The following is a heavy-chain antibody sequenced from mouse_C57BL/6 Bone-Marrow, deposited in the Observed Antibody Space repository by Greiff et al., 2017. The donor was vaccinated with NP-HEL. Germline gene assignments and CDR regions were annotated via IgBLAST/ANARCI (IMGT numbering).Heavy chain of an antibody. V-gene: IGHV5-2*01. CDR2: INSDGGST. J-gene: IGHJ4*01. D-gene: IGHD1-1*01. Sequence: DVKLVESGGGLVQPGESLKLSCESNEYEFPSHDMSWVRKTPEKRLELVAAINSDGGSTYYPSTMERRFIISRDNTKKTLYLQMSSLRSEDTALYYCARHPLLLRILMDYWGQGTSVTVSS. CDR3: ARHPLLLRILMDY. CDR1: EYEFPSHD.